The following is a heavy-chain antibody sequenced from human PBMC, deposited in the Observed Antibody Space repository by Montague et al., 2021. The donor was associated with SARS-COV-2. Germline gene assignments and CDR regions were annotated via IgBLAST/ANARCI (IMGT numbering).Heavy chain of an antibody. Sequence: PALVKPTQTLTLTCTFSGFSLTTGGMYVSWIRQPLGKALEWLARIDWDDDKYYSASLKTRLTISKNTSKNQVVHTMTDLDPLDTGTYYCARTDGFNLLGFDSWGQGTLVAVSS. CDR2: IDWDDDK. CDR1: GFSLTTGGMY. CDR3: ARTDGFNLLGFDS. D-gene: IGHD5-24*01. J-gene: IGHJ4*02. V-gene: IGHV2-70*11.